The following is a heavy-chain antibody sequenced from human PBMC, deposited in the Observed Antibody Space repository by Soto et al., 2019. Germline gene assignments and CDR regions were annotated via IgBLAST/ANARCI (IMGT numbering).Heavy chain of an antibody. CDR2: IAVGSGNT. D-gene: IGHD3-22*01. Sequence: QKQLVQSGPEVKKPGTSVKVSCKASGFTFSSSAVQWVRQVRRQRLEWIGWIAVGSGNTKNAQEFQERVTITRDMSTTTAYMELSSLRSEDTAVYYCAAAYYYDSTRYYPCDNWGQGTLVTVSS. V-gene: IGHV1-58*01. CDR3: AAAYYYDSTRYYPCDN. CDR1: GFTFSSSA. J-gene: IGHJ4*02.